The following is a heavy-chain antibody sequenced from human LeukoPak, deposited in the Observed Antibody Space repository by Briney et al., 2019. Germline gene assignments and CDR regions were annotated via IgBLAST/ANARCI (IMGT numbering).Heavy chain of an antibody. D-gene: IGHD2-2*02. CDR3: ARDPERRYCSSTSCYNDAFDI. Sequence: GGSLRLSCAASGFTFSSYEMNRVRQAPGKGLEWVSYISSSGSTIYYADSVKGRFTISRDNAKNSLYLQMNSLRAEDTAVYYCARDPERRYCSSTSCYNDAFDIWGQGTMVTVSS. CDR2: ISSSGSTI. J-gene: IGHJ3*02. CDR1: GFTFSSYE. V-gene: IGHV3-48*03.